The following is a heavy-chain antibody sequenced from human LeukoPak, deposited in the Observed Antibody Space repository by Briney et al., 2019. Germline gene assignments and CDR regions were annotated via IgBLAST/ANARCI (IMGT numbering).Heavy chain of an antibody. CDR3: AKWVGGYCSGGSCYNYYYYYMDV. J-gene: IGHJ6*03. Sequence: PGGPLRLFCGASGFTFSRYAMLRVRQSPGKGLEWVSHISGSCGSTKYVDSVKRRFTISNNKSKNTLYLQKNSLRAENTAVYYCAKWVGGYCSGGSCYNYYYYYMDVWGKGTTVTVSS. D-gene: IGHD2-15*01. CDR1: GFTFSRYA. V-gene: IGHV3-23*01. CDR2: ISGSCGST.